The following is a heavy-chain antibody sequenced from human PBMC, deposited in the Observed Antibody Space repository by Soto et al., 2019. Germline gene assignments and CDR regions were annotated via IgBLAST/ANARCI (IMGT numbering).Heavy chain of an antibody. CDR1: GGSFSPYY. CDR3: ARGGLYAPRDV. V-gene: IGHV4-34*01. J-gene: IGHJ6*02. CDR2: INHRGST. Sequence: QVQLQQWGAGLLKPSETLSLTCAVYGGSFSPYYWSWIRQPPGKGLEWIGEINHRGSTNYNPSLKSRVTLLVDTSKKQFSLKLSSVTAADTAMYYCARGGLYAPRDVWGQGTTVTFSS. D-gene: IGHD2-8*01.